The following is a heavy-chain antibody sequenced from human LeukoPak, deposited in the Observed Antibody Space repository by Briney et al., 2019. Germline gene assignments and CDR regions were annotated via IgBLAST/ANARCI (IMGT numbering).Heavy chain of an antibody. D-gene: IGHD2-15*01. J-gene: IGHJ4*02. CDR3: ATQPCSGGKCYLEN. V-gene: IGHV3-30*04. CDR2: ISHGGYNK. CDR1: GFTFSSYA. Sequence: GGSLRLSCGASGFTFSSYAMHWVRQAPGKGLEWVTVISHGGYNKYYADSVKGRFTISRDNSKNTLWLQVNSLRAEDTAVYYCATQPCSGGKCYLENWGQGTLVTVSS.